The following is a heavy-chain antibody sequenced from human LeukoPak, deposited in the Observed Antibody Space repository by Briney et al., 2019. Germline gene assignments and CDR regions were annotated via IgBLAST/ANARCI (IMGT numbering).Heavy chain of an antibody. Sequence: PSETLSLTCAVSGYSISSGYYWGWIRQPPGKGLEWIGSIYHSGSTYYNPSLKSRVTISVDTSKNQFSLKLSSVTAADTAVYYCARKVVVPAAGLDYWGQGTLVTVSS. CDR3: ARKVVVPAAGLDY. J-gene: IGHJ4*02. V-gene: IGHV4-38-2*01. CDR1: GYSISSGYY. CDR2: IYHSGST. D-gene: IGHD2-2*01.